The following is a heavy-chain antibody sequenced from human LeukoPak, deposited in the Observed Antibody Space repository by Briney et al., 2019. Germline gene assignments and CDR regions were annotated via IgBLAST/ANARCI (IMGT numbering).Heavy chain of an antibody. CDR2: ISGSGGST. D-gene: IGHD4-17*01. Sequence: PGGSLRLSCAASGFTVSSNYMSWVRQAPGKGLEWVSAISGSGGSTYYADSVKGRFTISRDNSKNTLYLQMNSLRAEDTAVYYCAIPNYGDYGGFGPVFGDYWGQGTLVTVSS. J-gene: IGHJ4*02. CDR1: GFTVSSNY. V-gene: IGHV3-23*01. CDR3: AIPNYGDYGGFGPVFGDY.